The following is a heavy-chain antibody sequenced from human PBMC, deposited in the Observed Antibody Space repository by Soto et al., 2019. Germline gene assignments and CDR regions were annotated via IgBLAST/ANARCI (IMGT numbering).Heavy chain of an antibody. D-gene: IGHD2-8*02. CDR1: GGTFSIYG. Sequence: QVQLVQSGAEVKKTGSSVKVSCKASGGTFSIYGFSWVRQAPGQGPEWIGGIIPILTTPNYAQKFQGRVTIVADESTTTVYMELSSLKFEHTAVYYCATSVGIAPTGEHGMDVWGQVTSVTVSS. V-gene: IGHV1-69*01. CDR3: ATSVGIAPTGEHGMDV. CDR2: IIPILTTP. J-gene: IGHJ6*02.